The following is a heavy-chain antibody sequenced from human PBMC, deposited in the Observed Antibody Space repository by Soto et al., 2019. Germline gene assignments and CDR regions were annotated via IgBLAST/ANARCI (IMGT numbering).Heavy chain of an antibody. CDR2: IYYRGST. CDR1: GVSISSSSYY. CDR3: ARQGSNYSEFDN. V-gene: IGHV4-39*01. D-gene: IGHD4-4*01. J-gene: IGHJ4*02. Sequence: SETLSLTCTVSGVSISSSSYYWGWIRQPPGKGLEWIGSIYYRGSTYYNPSLESRVTISVDTSKNQFSLKLSSVTAADTAVYYCARQGSNYSEFDNCGQGTLVTVSS.